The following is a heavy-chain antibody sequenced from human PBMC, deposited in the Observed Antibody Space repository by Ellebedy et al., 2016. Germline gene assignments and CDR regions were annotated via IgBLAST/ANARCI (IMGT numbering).Heavy chain of an antibody. D-gene: IGHD1-26*01. CDR2: IYSGGST. V-gene: IGHV3-53*01. CDR3: ARGATWELLGPIDY. CDR1: GFTVSSNY. J-gene: IGHJ4*02. Sequence: GESLKISCAASGFTVSSNYMSWVRQAPGKGLEWVSVIYSGGSTYYADSVKGRFTISRDNSKNTLYLQMNSLRAEDTAVYYCARGATWELLGPIDYWGQGTLVTVSS.